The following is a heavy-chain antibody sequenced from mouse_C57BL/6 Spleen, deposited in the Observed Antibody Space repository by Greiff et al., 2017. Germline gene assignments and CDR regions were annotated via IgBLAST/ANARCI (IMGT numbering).Heavy chain of an antibody. CDR1: GYTFTSYW. J-gene: IGHJ2*01. V-gene: IGHV1-64*01. Sequence: QVQLQQPGAELVKPGASVKLSCKASGYTFTSYWMHWVKQRPGQGLEWIGMIHPNSGSTNYNEKFKSKATLTVDKSSSTAYMQLSSLTSEDSAVYYCAIRGVQGGVYFDCRGNGTTLTDSS. D-gene: IGHD2-14*01. CDR3: AIRGVQGGVYFDC. CDR2: IHPNSGST.